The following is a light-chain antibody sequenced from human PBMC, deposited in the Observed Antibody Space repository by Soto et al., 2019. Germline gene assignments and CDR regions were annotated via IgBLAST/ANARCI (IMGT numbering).Light chain of an antibody. CDR1: QSISSY. Sequence: DIQMTQSPSSLSASVGDGVTITCRASQSISSYLNWYQQEPGKAPKLLIYAASSLQSGVPSRLRGSGSGTDLTLTISSLKPEDFATYYCQQSYSAPLTFGKGTKVEIK. CDR3: QQSYSAPLT. CDR2: AAS. V-gene: IGKV1-39*01. J-gene: IGKJ1*01.